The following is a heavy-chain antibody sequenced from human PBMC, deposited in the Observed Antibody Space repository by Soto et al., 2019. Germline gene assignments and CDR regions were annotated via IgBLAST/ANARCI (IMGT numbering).Heavy chain of an antibody. V-gene: IGHV3-7*01. CDR1: GFAVSSFW. Sequence: EVQLVESGGGLVQPGGSLRLSCAAYGFAVSSFWMSWVRQAPGKGLEWVANIKRDGSEKYYVDSVKGRFTISRDNAKNSLYLQMNSLRAEDTAVYYCARDYDFWSGSNSCFDYWGQGTLVTVSS. J-gene: IGHJ4*02. D-gene: IGHD3-3*01. CDR2: IKRDGSEK. CDR3: ARDYDFWSGSNSCFDY.